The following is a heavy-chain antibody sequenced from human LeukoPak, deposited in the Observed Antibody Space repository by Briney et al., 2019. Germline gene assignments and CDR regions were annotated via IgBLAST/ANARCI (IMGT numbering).Heavy chain of an antibody. J-gene: IGHJ3*01. CDR2: INPNGGGT. D-gene: IGHD1-14*01. Sequence: ASVKVSCKASGYTFTGYYMHWLRQAPGQGLEWMGWINPNGGGTNYAQKFQGRVTMTRDTSINTAYMELSRLRSVDTAVYCCHAISGTTDQGLAGFDVWGQGTMVTVSA. CDR3: HAISGTTDQGLAGFDV. CDR1: GYTFTGYY. V-gene: IGHV1-2*02.